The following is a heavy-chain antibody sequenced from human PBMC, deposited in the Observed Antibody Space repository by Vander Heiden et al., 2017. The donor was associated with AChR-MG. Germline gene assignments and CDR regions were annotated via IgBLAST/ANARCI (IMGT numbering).Heavy chain of an antibody. CDR3: ARSRQYYDILTGYEAEHLDY. CDR2: IWYDGSNK. J-gene: IGHJ4*02. CDR1: GFTFSSYG. Sequence: QVQLVESGGGVVQPGRSLRLSCAASGFTFSSYGMHWVRQAPGKGLEWVAVIWYDGSNKYYADSVKGRFTISRDNSKNTLYLQMNSLRAEDTAVYYCARSRQYYDILTGYEAEHLDYWGQGTLVTVSS. D-gene: IGHD3-9*01. V-gene: IGHV3-33*01.